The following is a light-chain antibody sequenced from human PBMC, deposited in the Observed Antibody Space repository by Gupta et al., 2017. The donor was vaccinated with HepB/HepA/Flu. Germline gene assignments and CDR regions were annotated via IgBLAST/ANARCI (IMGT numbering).Light chain of an antibody. V-gene: IGLV1-47*01. CDR1: SSNVENNY. CDR2: RNN. J-gene: IGLJ2*01. CDR3: EAWDTSRSGHVV. Sequence: QSVLTQPPSASGTPGQRVTIFCSGSSSNVENNYVYWYQHLPGAAPKLLIYRNNERPSGGTDRFSGSKSGSSASLAISGLLSEEEADYYCEAWDTSRSGHVVFGGGTKLTVL.